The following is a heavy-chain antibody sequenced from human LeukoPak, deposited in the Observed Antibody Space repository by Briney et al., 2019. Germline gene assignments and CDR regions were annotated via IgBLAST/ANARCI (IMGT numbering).Heavy chain of an antibody. V-gene: IGHV3-74*03. CDR3: TAIRPDY. J-gene: IGHJ4*02. CDR2: IKSDVSNT. D-gene: IGHD2-21*02. CDR1: GYSFSTVW. Sequence: PGGSLRLSCSASGYSFSTVWRHWLRQAPGKGVVWIARIKSDVSNTAYAASVKARFTIYRHDANNTLYLQMNSLRVEDTAVYYCTAIRPDYWGQGTVVTVSS.